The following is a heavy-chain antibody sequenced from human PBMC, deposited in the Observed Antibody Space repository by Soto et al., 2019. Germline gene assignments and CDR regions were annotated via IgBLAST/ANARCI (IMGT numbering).Heavy chain of an antibody. D-gene: IGHD4-17*01. Sequence: EVQLVQSGAEVQKPGESLKISCQGSGYRFTNYWIAWVRQMPGKGLEWMGIIYTGDSMTTYSPSFRGQVTISADRSIHTAYLQWSSLKASDTAMYYCTRDIDYGGNSEALDNWRQGTLVTVYS. CDR1: GYRFTNYW. CDR2: IYTGDSMT. V-gene: IGHV5-51*03. CDR3: TRDIDYGGNSEALDN. J-gene: IGHJ3*02.